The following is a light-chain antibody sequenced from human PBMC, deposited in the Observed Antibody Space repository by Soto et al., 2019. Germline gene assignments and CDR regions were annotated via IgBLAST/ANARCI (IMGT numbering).Light chain of an antibody. V-gene: IGLV2-11*01. J-gene: IGLJ1*01. CDR2: DVS. CDR3: CSYAGSYPLYV. Sequence: QSALTQPRSVSGSPGQSVTISCTGTSSDFGGYNYVSWYQQHPGKAPKLMIYDVSKRPSGVPDRFSGSKSGNTASLTISGLQAEDEADYYCCSYAGSYPLYVFGTGTKLTVL. CDR1: SSDFGGYNY.